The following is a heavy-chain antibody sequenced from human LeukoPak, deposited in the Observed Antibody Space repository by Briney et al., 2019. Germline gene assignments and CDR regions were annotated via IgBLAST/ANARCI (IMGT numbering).Heavy chain of an antibody. J-gene: IGHJ4*02. V-gene: IGHV3-23*01. CDR1: GFTFSSYA. Sequence: PGGSLRLSCAASGFTFSSYAMSWVRQAPGKGLEWVSAISGSGGSTYYADSVKGRFTISRDNSKNTLYLQMNSLRAEDTAVYYCAKVSYLLNYYDSSGYSYYFDYWGQGTLVTVSS. CDR3: AKVSYLLNYYDSSGYSYYFDY. CDR2: ISGSGGST. D-gene: IGHD3-22*01.